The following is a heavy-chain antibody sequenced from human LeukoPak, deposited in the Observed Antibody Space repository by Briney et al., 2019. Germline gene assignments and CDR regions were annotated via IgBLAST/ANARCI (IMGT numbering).Heavy chain of an antibody. J-gene: IGHJ4*02. V-gene: IGHV1-18*01. CDR2: ISVYNGNT. D-gene: IGHD7-27*01. Sequence: ASVKVSCKASGYSFTSFAISWVRQAPGQGLEWMGWISVYNGNTNSAQKLQGRVTMTTDTSTRTAYMELRSLRSDDTAVYYCARVRELGISYYFDSWGQGTLLTVSS. CDR1: GYSFTSFA. CDR3: ARVRELGISYYFDS.